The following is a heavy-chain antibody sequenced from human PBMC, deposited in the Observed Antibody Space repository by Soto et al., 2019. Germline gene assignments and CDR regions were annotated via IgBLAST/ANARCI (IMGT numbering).Heavy chain of an antibody. CDR2: IYAGNGNT. V-gene: IGHV1-3*01. CDR1: GYTFTSYV. CDR3: ARISGLYYFDY. Sequence: QVQLVQSGAEVKKPGASVKVSCKASGYTFTSYVMHWVRQAPGQRLEWMGWIYAGNGNTKYSQKFKGRVTITRDTAASTAYMELSSLRSEDTAVYYCARISGLYYFDYWGQGTLVTVSS. D-gene: IGHD6-19*01. J-gene: IGHJ4*02.